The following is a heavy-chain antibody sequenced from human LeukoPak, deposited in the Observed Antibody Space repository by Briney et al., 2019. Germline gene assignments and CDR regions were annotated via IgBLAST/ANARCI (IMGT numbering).Heavy chain of an antibody. Sequence: GGSLRLSCAASGFTFSSYGMHWVRQAPGKGLEWVAFIRYDGSNKYYADSVKGRFTISRDNSKNTLYLQMNSLRAEDTAVYYCAASTIVVVPAALPWGQGTLVTVSS. CDR2: IRYDGSNK. CDR1: GFTFSSYG. V-gene: IGHV3-30*02. CDR3: AASTIVVVPAALP. D-gene: IGHD2-2*01. J-gene: IGHJ5*02.